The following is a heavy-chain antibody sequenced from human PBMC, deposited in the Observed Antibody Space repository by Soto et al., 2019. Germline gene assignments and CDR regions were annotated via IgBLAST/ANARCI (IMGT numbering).Heavy chain of an antibody. D-gene: IGHD3-10*01. CDR2: IYYNGNI. J-gene: IGHJ4*02. CDR3: ATGRVYFGSEY. CDR1: GGSITSYY. V-gene: IGHV4-59*01. Sequence: QVQLQESGPGLVKPLETLSLTCTVPGGSITSYYWSWVRQPPGKGLEWIGYIYYNGNINYNPSLKSRLTISLDTSKNQFSLRLSSVTAADTAVYYCATGRVYFGSEYWGQGTLVPSPQ.